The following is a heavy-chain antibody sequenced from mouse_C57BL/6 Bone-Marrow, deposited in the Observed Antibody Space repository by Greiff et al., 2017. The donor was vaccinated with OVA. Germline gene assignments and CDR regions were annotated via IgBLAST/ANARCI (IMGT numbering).Heavy chain of an antibody. CDR2: INPSSGYT. CDR3: ARYGYDWYFDV. J-gene: IGHJ1*03. D-gene: IGHD2-2*01. CDR1: GYTFTSYT. V-gene: IGHV1-4*01. Sequence: QVQLQQSGAELARPGASVKMSCKASGYTFTSYTMHWVKQRPGQGLEWIGYINPSSGYTKYNQKFKDKTTLTADKSSSTAYMQLSSLTSEDSAVYYCARYGYDWYFDVWGKGTTVTVSS.